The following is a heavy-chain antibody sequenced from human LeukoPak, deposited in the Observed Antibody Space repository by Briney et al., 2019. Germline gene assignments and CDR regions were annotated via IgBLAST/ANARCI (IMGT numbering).Heavy chain of an antibody. CDR1: GFTFSSYA. J-gene: IGHJ3*02. Sequence: PGGSLRLSCAASGFTFSSYAMSWVRQAPGKGLEWVPAISGSGGSTYYADSVKGRFTISRDNSKNTLYLQMNSLRAEDTAVYYCAKATNYDSSGYHPHAFDIWGQGTMVTVSS. CDR3: AKATNYDSSGYHPHAFDI. V-gene: IGHV3-23*01. CDR2: ISGSGGST. D-gene: IGHD3-22*01.